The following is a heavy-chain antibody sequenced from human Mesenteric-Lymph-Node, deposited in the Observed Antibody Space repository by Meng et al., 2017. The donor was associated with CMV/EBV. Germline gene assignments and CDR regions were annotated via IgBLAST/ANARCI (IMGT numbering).Heavy chain of an antibody. J-gene: IGHJ4*02. CDR1: GFTISSYS. CDR3: ARQAVGTTRGGFDY. D-gene: IGHD1-26*01. Sequence: GESLKISCAASGFTISSYSMNWVRQAPGKGQEWVSSISSSSSYIYYADSVKGRFTISRDNSKNTLYLQMNSLRAEDTAVYYCARQAVGTTRGGFDYWGQGTLVTVSS. CDR2: ISSSSSYI. V-gene: IGHV3-21*04.